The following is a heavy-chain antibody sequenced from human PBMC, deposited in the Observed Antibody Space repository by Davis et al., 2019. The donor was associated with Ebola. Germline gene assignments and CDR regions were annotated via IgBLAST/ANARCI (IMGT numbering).Heavy chain of an antibody. CDR1: GGSISGYY. CDR2: IYTSGTT. Sequence: SETLSLTCTVSGGSISGYYWSYIRQPAGKGLEWIGRIYTSGTTNYSPSLKSRVTMSVDTSKNQFSLKLTSVTAADTAVYYCARGPYCGSDCYIDSWGQGTLVTVSS. D-gene: IGHD2-21*02. CDR3: ARGPYCGSDCYIDS. V-gene: IGHV4-4*07. J-gene: IGHJ4*02.